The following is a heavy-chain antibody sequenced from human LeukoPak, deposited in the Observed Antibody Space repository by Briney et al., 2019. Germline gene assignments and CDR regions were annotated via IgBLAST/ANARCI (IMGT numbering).Heavy chain of an antibody. CDR2: IYYSGST. V-gene: IGHV4-39*07. Sequence: SETLSLTCTVSGGSISSSSYYWGWIRQPPGKGLEWIGSIYYSGSTYYNPSLKSRVTISVDTSKNQFSLKLSSVTAADTAVYYCARELTPTSWRYYYYGMDVWGQGTTVTVSS. CDR1: GGSISSSSYY. D-gene: IGHD2-2*01. CDR3: ARELTPTSWRYYYYGMDV. J-gene: IGHJ6*02.